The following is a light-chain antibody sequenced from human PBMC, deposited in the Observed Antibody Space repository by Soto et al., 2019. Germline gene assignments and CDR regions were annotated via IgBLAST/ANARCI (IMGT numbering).Light chain of an antibody. Sequence: EIVMTQSPATLSVSPGERATLFCRASQSVGSNLAWYQQRPGQAPRLLIYGASTRATGVPARFSGSGSGTEFTLTTSGLQSEDFGIYFCQQYNNWPPDRTFGQGTKVEIK. CDR1: QSVGSN. V-gene: IGKV3-15*01. CDR2: GAS. J-gene: IGKJ1*01. CDR3: QQYNNWPPDRT.